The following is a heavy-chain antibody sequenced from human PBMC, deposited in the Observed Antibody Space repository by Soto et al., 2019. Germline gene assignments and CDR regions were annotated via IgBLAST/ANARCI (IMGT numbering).Heavy chain of an antibody. CDR1: GDSVSSGSYY. Sequence: QVQLQESGPGLVKPSETLSLTCTVSGDSVSSGSYYWTWVRQPPGKGLEWIGYIYYNGSTNYNPSLQSRVTISIDTSKNQFSLKLTSVTAADTAFYYCARDIRGYSRAFDYWGQRTLVTVSS. V-gene: IGHV4-61*01. J-gene: IGHJ4*02. CDR2: IYYNGST. CDR3: ARDIRGYSRAFDY. D-gene: IGHD5-18*01.